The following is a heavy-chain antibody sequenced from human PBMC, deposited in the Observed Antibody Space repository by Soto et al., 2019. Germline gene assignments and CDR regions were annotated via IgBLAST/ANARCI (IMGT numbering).Heavy chain of an antibody. CDR3: AKDEYCSGGSCYQPPPFDY. J-gene: IGHJ4*02. CDR1: GFTFSSYA. CDR2: ISGSGGST. V-gene: IGHV3-23*01. Sequence: GGSLRLSCAASGFTFSSYAMSWVRQAPGKGLEWGSAISGSGGSTYYADSVEGRFTISRDNSKNTLYLQMNSLRAEDTAVYYCAKDEYCSGGSCYQPPPFDYWGQGTLVTVSS. D-gene: IGHD2-15*01.